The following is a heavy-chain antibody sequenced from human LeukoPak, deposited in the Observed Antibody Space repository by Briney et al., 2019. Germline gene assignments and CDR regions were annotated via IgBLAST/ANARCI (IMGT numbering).Heavy chain of an antibody. Sequence: ASVKVSCKASGGTFSSYAISWVRQAPGQGLEWMGGIIPIFGTANYAQKFQGRVTITADESTGTAYMELSSLRSEDTAVYYCARVRHDNYAFDIWGQGTMVTVSS. CDR3: ARVRHDNYAFDI. J-gene: IGHJ3*02. CDR1: GGTFSSYA. V-gene: IGHV1-69*01. D-gene: IGHD1-1*01. CDR2: IIPIFGTA.